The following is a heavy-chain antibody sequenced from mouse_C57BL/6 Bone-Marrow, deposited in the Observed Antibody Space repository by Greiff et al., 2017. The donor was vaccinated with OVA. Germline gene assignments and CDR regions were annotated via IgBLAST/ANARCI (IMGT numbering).Heavy chain of an antibody. CDR3: TRWGIYLRAWFAY. Sequence: VQLQQSGAELVRPGASVKLSCTASGFNIKDDYMHWVKQRPEQGLEWIGWIDPENGDTEYASKFQGKATITADTSSNTAYLQLSSLTSEDTAVYYCTRWGIYLRAWFAYWGQGTLVTVSA. D-gene: IGHD2-1*01. J-gene: IGHJ3*01. V-gene: IGHV14-4*01. CDR2: IDPENGDT. CDR1: GFNIKDDY.